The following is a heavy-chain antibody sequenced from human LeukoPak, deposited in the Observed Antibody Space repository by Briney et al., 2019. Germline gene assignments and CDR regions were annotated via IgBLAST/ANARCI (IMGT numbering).Heavy chain of an antibody. V-gene: IGHV1-2*02. CDR2: INPNSGGT. CDR1: GYTFTSYA. J-gene: IGHJ4*02. Sequence: GASVKVSCKASGYTFTSYAMNWVRQAPGQGLEWMGWINPNSGGTNYAQKFQGRVTMTRDTSISTAYMELSRLRSDDTAVYYCASVAARRMVRWYFDYWGQGTLVTVSS. D-gene: IGHD6-6*01. CDR3: ASVAARRMVRWYFDY.